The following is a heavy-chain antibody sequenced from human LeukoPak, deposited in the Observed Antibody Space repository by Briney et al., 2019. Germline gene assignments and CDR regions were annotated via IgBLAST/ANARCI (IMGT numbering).Heavy chain of an antibody. Sequence: PGGSLRLSCAASGFTFSTYWMSWVRQAPGKGLEWVANIKQDGSEKVYVDSVKGRFTISRDNAQNSLFLPMNALRAEDTAVYYCARDPYSSTWSYGMDVWGQGTTVTVSS. CDR3: ARDPYSSTWSYGMDV. D-gene: IGHD6-13*01. J-gene: IGHJ6*02. CDR2: IKQDGSEK. V-gene: IGHV3-7*05. CDR1: GFTFSTYW.